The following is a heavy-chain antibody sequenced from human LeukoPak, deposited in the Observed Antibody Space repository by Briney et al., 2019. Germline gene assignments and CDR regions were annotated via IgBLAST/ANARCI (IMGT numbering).Heavy chain of an antibody. J-gene: IGHJ4*02. D-gene: IGHD6-6*01. CDR1: GFIFSSYS. CDR3: ARDHLAPYFASYSSSSGTFDY. CDR2: ISTSGSYI. V-gene: IGHV3-21*01. Sequence: GGSLRLSCAASGFIFSSYSMNWVRQAPGKGLEWVSSISTSGSYIYYADSVKGRFTISRDNATNSLSLQMNSLRAEDTAVYYCARDHLAPYFASYSSSSGTFDYWGQGTLVTVSS.